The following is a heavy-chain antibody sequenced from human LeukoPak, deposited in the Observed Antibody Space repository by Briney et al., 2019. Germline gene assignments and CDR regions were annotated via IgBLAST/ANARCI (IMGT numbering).Heavy chain of an antibody. J-gene: IGHJ3*02. CDR3: ATDGPNYYDSSGYTYDI. Sequence: ASVKVSCKVSGYTLTELSMHWVRQAPGKGLEWVGGFDPEDGETIYAQKFQGRVTMTEDTSTDTAYMELSSLRSEDTAVYYCATDGPNYYDSSGYTYDIWGQGTMVTVSS. V-gene: IGHV1-24*01. CDR1: GYTLTELS. CDR2: FDPEDGET. D-gene: IGHD3-22*01.